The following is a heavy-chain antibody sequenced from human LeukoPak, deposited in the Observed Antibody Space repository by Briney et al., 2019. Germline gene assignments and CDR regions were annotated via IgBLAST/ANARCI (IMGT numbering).Heavy chain of an antibody. J-gene: IGHJ4*02. CDR2: ISGSGGST. D-gene: IGHD6-25*01. CDR3: AKEGSGWHFDY. Sequence: GGSLRLSCAASRFTFSSYAMSWFRQAQGKGLKWVSAISGSGGSTYYADSVKGRFTISRDNSKNTLYLQMNSLRAEDTAVYYCAKEGSGWHFDYWGQGTLVTVSS. CDR1: RFTFSSYA. V-gene: IGHV3-23*01.